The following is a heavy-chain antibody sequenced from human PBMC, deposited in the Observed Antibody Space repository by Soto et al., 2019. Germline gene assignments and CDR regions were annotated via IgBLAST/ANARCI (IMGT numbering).Heavy chain of an antibody. Sequence: DVQLVESGGGLIQPGESLRLSCAAFGLTISGKKYVAWVRQAPGKGLEWVSALYDVDGSFYADSVTGRFTTSSDSSKTTIYLQMNDLRPDDTAVYYCATWHEREHAFDVWGQGTTVTISS. V-gene: IGHV3-53*01. CDR3: ATWHEREHAFDV. CDR1: GLTISGKKY. D-gene: IGHD1-1*01. J-gene: IGHJ3*01. CDR2: LYDVDGS.